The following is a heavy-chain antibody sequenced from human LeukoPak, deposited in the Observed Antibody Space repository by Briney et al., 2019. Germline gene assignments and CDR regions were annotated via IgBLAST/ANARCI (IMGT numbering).Heavy chain of an antibody. CDR2: IYSGGST. CDR1: GFTVSNNY. V-gene: IGHV3-53*01. D-gene: IGHD1-14*01. CDR3: ARNRPFDY. J-gene: IGHJ4*02. Sequence: GGSLRLSCAASGFTVSNNYMTWVRQAPGKGLEWVSIIYSGGSTYYADSVKGRFTISRDNSKNTLYPQMNSLRAEDTAVYYCARNRPFDYWGQGTLVTVSS.